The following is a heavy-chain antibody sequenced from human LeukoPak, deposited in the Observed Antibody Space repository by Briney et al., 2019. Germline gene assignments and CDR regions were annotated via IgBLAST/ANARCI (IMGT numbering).Heavy chain of an antibody. CDR1: GFTVSSNY. V-gene: IGHV3-53*04. D-gene: IGHD3-3*01. J-gene: IGHJ4*02. CDR3: ARGDRVSYDLWSGYSRGVSYDY. Sequence: SGGSLRLSCVASGFTVSSNYMSWVRQAPGKGLEWVSVIYSGGSTYYADSVKGRFTISRHNSKNTLYLQMNSLRAEDTAVYYCARGDRVSYDLWSGYSRGVSYDYWGQGTLVTVSS. CDR2: IYSGGST.